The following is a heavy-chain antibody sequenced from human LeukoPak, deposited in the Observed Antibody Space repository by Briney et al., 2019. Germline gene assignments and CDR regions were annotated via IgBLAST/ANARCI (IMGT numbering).Heavy chain of an antibody. J-gene: IGHJ6*03. CDR1: GYSISSGSY. CDR3: ARLTGSSSSWYYYYYYMDV. CDR2: IYHGGST. V-gene: IGHV4-38-2*02. D-gene: IGHD6-13*01. Sequence: PSETLSLTCSVSGYSISSGSYWGWIRQPPGQGLEWIGIIYHGGSTYYSPSLKSRVTISVDTSKNQFSLKLSSVTAADTAVYYCARLTGSSSSWYYYYYYMDVWGKGTTVTISS.